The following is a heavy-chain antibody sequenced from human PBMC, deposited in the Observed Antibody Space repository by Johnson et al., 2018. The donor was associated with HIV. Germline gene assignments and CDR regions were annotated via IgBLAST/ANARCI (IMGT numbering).Heavy chain of an antibody. Sequence: QVQLVESGGGVVQPGRSLRLSCAASGFTFSNYGMHWVRQAPGKGLAWVAVITFEGSDKYYADSVKGRVTISRDDSKNTLYLRLNSLRPEDSAVYYCARGGNEIDAFDIWGQGTMVTVSS. CDR3: ARGGNEIDAFDI. CDR1: GFTFSNYG. CDR2: ITFEGSDK. D-gene: IGHD1-1*01. J-gene: IGHJ3*02. V-gene: IGHV3-30*03.